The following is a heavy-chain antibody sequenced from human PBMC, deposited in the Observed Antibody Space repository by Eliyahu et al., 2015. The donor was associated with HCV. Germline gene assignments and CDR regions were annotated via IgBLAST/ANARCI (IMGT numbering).Heavy chain of an antibody. D-gene: IGHD5-24*01. J-gene: IGHJ4*02. CDR1: GGTFSDSA. V-gene: IGHV1-69*04. CDR2: IIPIVDIA. Sequence: QVHLVQSGAEVKKPGSSVKVXCKASGGTFSDSAHPGVRQAPGQGLEWMGRIIPIVDIANYAQKFHGRATITADKSTSTAYMDLSSLTFEDTAVYYCAVSSDDYNAYHFDSWGQGTLVTVSS. CDR3: AVSSDDYNAYHFDS.